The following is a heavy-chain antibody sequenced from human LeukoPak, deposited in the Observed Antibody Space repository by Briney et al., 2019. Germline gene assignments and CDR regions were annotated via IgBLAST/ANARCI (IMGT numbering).Heavy chain of an antibody. CDR1: GCTFNSYA. CDR2: IIPIFGTA. Sequence: GASVKVSCKASGCTFNSYAISWVRQAPGQGLEWMGGIIPIFGTANYAQQFQGKVTITADESTSTAYMELSSLRTDVTDGYYCARGWVRYVDKGMDVWGQGTTVTVSS. D-gene: IGHD5-12*01. CDR3: ARGWVRYVDKGMDV. J-gene: IGHJ6*02. V-gene: IGHV1-69*13.